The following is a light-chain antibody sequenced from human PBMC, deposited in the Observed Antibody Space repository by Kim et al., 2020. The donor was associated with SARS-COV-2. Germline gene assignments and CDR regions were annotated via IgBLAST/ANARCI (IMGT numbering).Light chain of an antibody. V-gene: IGKV1-5*01. J-gene: IGKJ5*01. CDR1: QSIGGC. Sequence: IQLTQSPSTLSASVGDRVTITCRASQSIGGCLAWYQQKPGEAPKLLIYDASSVESGVPSRFSGSGSGTEFTLTISSLQPDDSATYYCQQHSTSLLTFGQGTRLEIK. CDR3: QQHSTSLLT. CDR2: DAS.